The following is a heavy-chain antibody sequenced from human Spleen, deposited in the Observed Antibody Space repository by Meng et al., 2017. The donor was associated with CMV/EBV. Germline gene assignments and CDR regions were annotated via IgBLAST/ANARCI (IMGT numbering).Heavy chain of an antibody. D-gene: IGHD3-3*01. CDR3: ARAGLRDYDFWNSYYYDAFDI. CDR1: GGTFSSYT. CDR2: IIPILGIA. J-gene: IGHJ3*02. Sequence: SVKVSCKASGGTFSSYTISWVRQAPGQGLEWMGRIIPILGIANYAQKFQGRVTITADKSTSTAYMELSSLRSEDTAVYYCARAGLRDYDFWNSYYYDAFDIWGQGTMVTVSS. V-gene: IGHV1-69*02.